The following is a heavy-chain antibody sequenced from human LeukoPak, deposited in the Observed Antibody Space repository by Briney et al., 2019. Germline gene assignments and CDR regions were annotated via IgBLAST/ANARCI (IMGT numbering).Heavy chain of an antibody. CDR1: GYTFTGYY. D-gene: IGHD4-23*01. J-gene: IGHJ3*02. V-gene: IGHV1-46*01. Sequence: ASVKVSCKTSGYTFTGYYMHWVRQPPGQGLEWMGIINPSGGSTSYAQKFQGRVTMTRDMSTSTVYMELSSLRSEDTAVYACARDGYGGNSIAFDIWGQGTMVTVSS. CDR3: ARDGYGGNSIAFDI. CDR2: INPSGGST.